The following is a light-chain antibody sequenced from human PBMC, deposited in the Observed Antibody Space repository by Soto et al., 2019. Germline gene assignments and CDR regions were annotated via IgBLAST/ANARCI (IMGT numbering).Light chain of an antibody. CDR2: EVS. CDR1: SSDIGAYNS. Sequence: QSALTQPASVSGSPGQSITISCTGTSSDIGAYNSVSWYQQHPGKAPKLMIYEVSNRPSGVSNRFSASKSDNTASLTISGLQAEDEAGYYCSSRTTSNPHVFGAGTKVTVL. CDR3: SSRTTSNPHV. J-gene: IGLJ1*01. V-gene: IGLV2-14*01.